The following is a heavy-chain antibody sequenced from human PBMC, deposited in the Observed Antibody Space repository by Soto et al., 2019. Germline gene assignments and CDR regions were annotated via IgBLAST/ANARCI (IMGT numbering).Heavy chain of an antibody. CDR3: VKGPRWDEDYYYGMDV. D-gene: IGHD1-26*01. J-gene: IGHJ6*02. V-gene: IGHV3-48*02. CDR2: ITGTSYTI. Sequence: EVQLVESGGGSVQRGGSLTLSCVASGLSFGDYGMNWVRQAPGQGLEWIAYITGTSYTIDYADSVKGRFTISRDNGRNSVFLHMNSLRHDDTAVYYCVKGPRWDEDYYYGMDVWGPGTTVTVSS. CDR1: GLSFGDYG.